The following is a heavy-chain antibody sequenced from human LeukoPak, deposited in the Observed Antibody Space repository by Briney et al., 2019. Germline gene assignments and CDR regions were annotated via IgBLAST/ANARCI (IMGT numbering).Heavy chain of an antibody. CDR1: GFNFNDYA. D-gene: IGHD2-2*01. CDR2: ISHTSAYI. CDR3: ARDERRYCSDSSCYPGDF. Sequence: PGGSLRLSCAASGFNFNDYAMKWVRQAPGKGLEWVSAISHTSAYIYYSDSVKGRFTISRDNAKNSVYLQMDSLRAEDTAVYYCARDERRYCSDSSCYPGDFWGQGTLVTVSS. V-gene: IGHV3-21*01. J-gene: IGHJ4*02.